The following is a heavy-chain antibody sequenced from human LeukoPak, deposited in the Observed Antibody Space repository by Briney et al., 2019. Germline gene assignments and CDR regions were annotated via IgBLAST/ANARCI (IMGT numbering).Heavy chain of an antibody. Sequence: GGSLRLSCAASGFTFSTYGMQWVRQAPGKGLEWLAVVSYDGSNKFYGDSVRGRFTISRDNSKNTLYLQMYSLRAEDTAVYYCAKDLRQFYGDYYYAMDVWGLGTTVTVSS. J-gene: IGHJ6*02. D-gene: IGHD4-17*01. V-gene: IGHV3-30*18. CDR2: VSYDGSNK. CDR3: AKDLRQFYGDYYYAMDV. CDR1: GFTFSTYG.